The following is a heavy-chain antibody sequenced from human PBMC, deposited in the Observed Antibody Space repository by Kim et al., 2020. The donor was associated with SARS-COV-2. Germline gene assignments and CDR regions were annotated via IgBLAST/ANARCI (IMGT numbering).Heavy chain of an antibody. J-gene: IGHJ6*02. V-gene: IGHV4-59*08. CDR3: ARLLSYDSSGYYLYYYYGMDV. D-gene: IGHD3-22*01. CDR2: IYYSGST. CDR1: GGSISSYY. Sequence: SETLSLTCTVSGGSISSYYWSWIRQPPGKGLEWIGYIYYSGSTNYNPSLKSRVTISVDTSKNQFSLKLSSVTAADTAVYYCARLLSYDSSGYYLYYYYGMDVWGQGTTVTVSS.